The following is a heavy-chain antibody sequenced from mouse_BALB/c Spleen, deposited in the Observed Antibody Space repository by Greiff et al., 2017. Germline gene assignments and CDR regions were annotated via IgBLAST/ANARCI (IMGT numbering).Heavy chain of an antibody. D-gene: IGHD3-3*01. Sequence: EVKLMESGAELVKPGASVKLSCTASGFNIKDTYMHWVKQRPEQGLEWIGRIDPANGNTKYDPKFQGKATITADTSSNTAYLQLSSLTSEDTAVYYCARGDYYYAMDYWGQGTSVTVSS. CDR3: ARGDYYYAMDY. CDR2: IDPANGNT. CDR1: GFNIKDTY. V-gene: IGHV14-3*02. J-gene: IGHJ4*01.